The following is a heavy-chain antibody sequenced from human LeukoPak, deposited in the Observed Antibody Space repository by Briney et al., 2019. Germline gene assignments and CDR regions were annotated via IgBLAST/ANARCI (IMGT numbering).Heavy chain of an antibody. CDR1: GFTFNGYA. Sequence: QPGGSPRLSCAASGFTFNGYAMSWVRQAPGKGLKWVATITASGGTKFYADSVKGRFTISRDNSKNTLYLQMNSLRAEDTAVYYCAKDYSGTYFRGADYWGQGTLVTVSS. D-gene: IGHD1-26*01. V-gene: IGHV3-23*01. CDR3: AKDYSGTYFRGADY. J-gene: IGHJ4*02. CDR2: ITASGGTK.